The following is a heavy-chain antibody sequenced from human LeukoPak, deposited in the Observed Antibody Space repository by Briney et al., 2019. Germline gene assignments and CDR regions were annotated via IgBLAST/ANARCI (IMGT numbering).Heavy chain of an antibody. CDR3: ARHLSGITGYTYGRRIDY. CDR1: RFTFSSYW. V-gene: IGHV3-7*01. Sequence: GGSLRLSCAASRFTFSSYWMSWVRQAPGKGLEWVANIKKDGSEKYYVDSVKGRFTISRDNAKKSLYLQMNSLRAEDTAVYYCARHLSGITGYTYGRRIDYWGQGTLVSVSS. D-gene: IGHD5-18*01. J-gene: IGHJ4*02. CDR2: IKKDGSEK.